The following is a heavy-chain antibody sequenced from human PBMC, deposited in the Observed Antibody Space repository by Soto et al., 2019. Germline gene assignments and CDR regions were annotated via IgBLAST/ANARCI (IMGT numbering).Heavy chain of an antibody. CDR3: ARENNRYYYDSSTRHPDAFDI. CDR2: IYYSGST. Sequence: SETLSLTCTVSGGSISSGDYYWSWIRQPPGKGLEWIGYIYYSGSTYYNPSLKSRVTISVDTSKNQFSLKLSSVTAADTAVYYCARENNRYYYDSSTRHPDAFDIWGQGTMVTVSS. J-gene: IGHJ3*02. CDR1: GGSISSGDYY. V-gene: IGHV4-30-4*01. D-gene: IGHD3-22*01.